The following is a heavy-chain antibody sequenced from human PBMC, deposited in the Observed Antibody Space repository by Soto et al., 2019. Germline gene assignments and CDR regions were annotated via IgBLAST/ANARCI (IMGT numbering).Heavy chain of an antibody. V-gene: IGHV3-7*05. Sequence: GGSLRLSCAASGFRLNIYYMTWVRQAPGKGLEWVANIEQDGSDKYYVDSVKGRFTISRDNGKNSVYLQMDGLRVEDSAVYYCATFCGSSSCRSYWGQGTLVTVSS. CDR2: IEQDGSDK. CDR1: GFRLNIYY. CDR3: ATFCGSSSCRSY. D-gene: IGHD2-2*01. J-gene: IGHJ4*02.